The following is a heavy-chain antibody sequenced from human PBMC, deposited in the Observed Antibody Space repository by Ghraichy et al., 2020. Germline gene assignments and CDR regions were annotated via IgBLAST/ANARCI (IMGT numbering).Heavy chain of an antibody. CDR2: IYYSGCT. Sequence: SETLSLTCTVSGGSISSYYWSWIRQPPGKGLEWIGYIYYSGCTNYNPSLKSRVTISVDTSKNQFSLKLSSVTAADTAVYYCARHSEARTYKDWFDPWGQGTLVTVSS. V-gene: IGHV4-59*08. J-gene: IGHJ5*02. CDR3: ARHSEARTYKDWFDP. D-gene: IGHD1-14*01. CDR1: GGSISSYY.